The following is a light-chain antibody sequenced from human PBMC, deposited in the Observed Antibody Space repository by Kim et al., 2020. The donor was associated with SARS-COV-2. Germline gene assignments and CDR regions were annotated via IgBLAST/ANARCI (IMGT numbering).Light chain of an antibody. CDR1: SLRNYY. V-gene: IGLV3-19*01. J-gene: IGLJ2*01. CDR3: CSRDNSGNHVI. Sequence: SSELTQDPAVSVALGQTVRFTCQGDSLRNYYASWYQQKPGQAPILVIYGKNNRPPGIPDRFSASDSGTTASLTITGAQAEDEADYYCCSRDNSGNHVIFGGGTKVTVL. CDR2: GKN.